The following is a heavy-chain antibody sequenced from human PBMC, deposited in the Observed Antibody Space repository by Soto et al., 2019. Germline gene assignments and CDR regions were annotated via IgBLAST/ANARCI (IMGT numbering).Heavy chain of an antibody. Sequence: QVQLQQWGAGLLKPSETLSLTCAFSGGSFSDYYWVLIRQSQGKGLEWIGEISHSEGTNFNPSLKSRVTISIDTSKNHFSLKLSFVTAADTAVYYCARGRKGYSSTWYVDWGQGTLVTVSS. V-gene: IGHV4-34*02. CDR2: ISHSEGT. CDR1: GGSFSDYY. CDR3: ARGRKGYSSTWYVD. D-gene: IGHD6-13*01. J-gene: IGHJ4*02.